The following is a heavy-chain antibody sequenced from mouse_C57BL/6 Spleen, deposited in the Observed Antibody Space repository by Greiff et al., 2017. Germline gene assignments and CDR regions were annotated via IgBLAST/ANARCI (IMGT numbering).Heavy chain of an antibody. V-gene: IGHV5-17*01. J-gene: IGHJ2*01. Sequence: EVKLVESGGGLVKPGGSLKLSCAASGFTFSDYGMHWVRQAPEKGLEWVAYISSGSSTIYYADTVKGRFTISRDNAKNTLFLQMTSLRSEDTAMYYCARPGNYGFDYWGQGTTLTVSS. CDR2: ISSGSSTI. D-gene: IGHD2-1*01. CDR1: GFTFSDYG. CDR3: ARPGNYGFDY.